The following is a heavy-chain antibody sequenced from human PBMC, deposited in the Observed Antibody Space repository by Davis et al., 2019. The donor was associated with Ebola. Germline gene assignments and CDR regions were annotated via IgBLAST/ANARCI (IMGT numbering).Heavy chain of an antibody. CDR2: IYPGDSDT. J-gene: IGHJ5*02. CDR3: ARRGSTMFNWFDP. D-gene: IGHD3-10*02. CDR1: GYSFTSYW. Sequence: GESLKISCKGSGYSFTSYWIGWVRQMPGKGLEWMGIIYPGDSDTRYSPSFQGQVTISADKSTSTAYLQWSSLKASDTAMYYCARRGSTMFNWFDPWGQGTLVTVSS. V-gene: IGHV5-51*01.